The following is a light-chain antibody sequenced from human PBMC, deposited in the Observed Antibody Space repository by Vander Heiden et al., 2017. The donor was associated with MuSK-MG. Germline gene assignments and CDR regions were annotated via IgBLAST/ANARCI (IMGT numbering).Light chain of an antibody. CDR1: KIGSKS. J-gene: IGLJ2*01. CDR2: YDN. Sequence: SYVLTQPPSVSVAAGKTASITCGGNKIGSKSVYWYQQKPGQAPVLVIYYDNDRPSGIPERFSGSNSGNTATLTISRVEAGDEADYSCQVWDDTSDHVVFGGGTKLTVL. V-gene: IGLV3-21*04. CDR3: QVWDDTSDHVV.